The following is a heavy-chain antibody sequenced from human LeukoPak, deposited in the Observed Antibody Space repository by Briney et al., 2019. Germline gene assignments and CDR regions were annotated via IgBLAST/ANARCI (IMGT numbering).Heavy chain of an antibody. J-gene: IGHJ4*02. Sequence: SETLSLTCTVSGGSISSYYWSWIRQPPGKGLEWIGSIYHSGSTYYNPSLKSRVTISVDTSKNQFSLKLSSVTAADTAVYYCARDVGSRDGYNYWGQGTLVTVSS. CDR2: IYHSGST. CDR1: GGSISSYY. CDR3: ARDVGSRDGYNY. D-gene: IGHD5-24*01. V-gene: IGHV4-38-2*02.